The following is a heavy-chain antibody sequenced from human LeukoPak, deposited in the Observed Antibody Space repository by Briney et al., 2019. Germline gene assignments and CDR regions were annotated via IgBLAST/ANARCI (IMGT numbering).Heavy chain of an antibody. V-gene: IGHV4-59*12. Sequence: ASETLSLTCTVSGGSISSYYWSWIRQPPGKGLEWIGYIYYSGSTNYNPSLKSRVTISVDTSKNQFSLKLSSVTAADTAVYYCAREARSGYEGFWSDPWGQGTVVTVSS. CDR1: GGSISSYY. CDR2: IYYSGST. J-gene: IGHJ5*02. CDR3: AREARSGYEGFWSDP. D-gene: IGHD5-12*01.